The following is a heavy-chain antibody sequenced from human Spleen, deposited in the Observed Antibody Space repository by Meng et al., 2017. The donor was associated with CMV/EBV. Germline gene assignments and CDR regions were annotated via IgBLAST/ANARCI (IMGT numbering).Heavy chain of an antibody. D-gene: IGHD3-22*01. CDR3: ARSITMIVVAPFDY. V-gene: IGHV6-1*01. J-gene: IGHJ4*02. CDR2: TYYRSKWYN. Sequence: SETLSLTCAISGDSVSSNSGAWNWIRQSPSRGLEWLGRTYYRSKWYNDYAVSVKSRITINPDTSKNQFSLQLNSVTPEDTAVYYCARSITMIVVAPFDYWGQGTLVTVSS. CDR1: GDSVSSNSGA.